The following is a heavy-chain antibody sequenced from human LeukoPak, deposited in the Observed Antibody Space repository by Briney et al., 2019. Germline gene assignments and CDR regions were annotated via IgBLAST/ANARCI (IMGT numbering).Heavy chain of an antibody. Sequence: GGSLRLSCAASGFTFSNYWMSWVRQAPGKGLEWVANIKQDGREKYYVDSVKGRFTISRDNAKNSLYLQMNSLRAEDTAIYYCARDPYNGAYSEGYYYYYMDVWGKGTTVTVSS. D-gene: IGHD1-1*01. CDR1: GFTFSNYW. CDR3: ARDPYNGAYSEGYYYYYMDV. V-gene: IGHV3-7*01. CDR2: IKQDGREK. J-gene: IGHJ6*03.